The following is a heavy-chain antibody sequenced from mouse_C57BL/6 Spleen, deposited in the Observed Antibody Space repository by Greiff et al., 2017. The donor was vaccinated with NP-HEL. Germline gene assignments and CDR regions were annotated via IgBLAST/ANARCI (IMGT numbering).Heavy chain of an antibody. D-gene: IGHD2-3*01. Sequence: QVQLQQPGAELVMPGASVKLSCKASGYTFTSYWMHWVKQRPGQGLEWIGEIDPSDSYTNYNQKFKGKSTLTVDKSSSTAYMQLSSLTSEDSAVYYCARDGIYDVDYYFDYWGQGTTLTVSS. V-gene: IGHV1-69*01. CDR1: GYTFTSYW. J-gene: IGHJ2*01. CDR3: ARDGIYDVDYYFDY. CDR2: IDPSDSYT.